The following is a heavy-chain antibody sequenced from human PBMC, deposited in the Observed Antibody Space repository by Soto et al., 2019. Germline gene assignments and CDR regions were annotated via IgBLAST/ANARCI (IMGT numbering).Heavy chain of an antibody. D-gene: IGHD3-22*01. J-gene: IGHJ6*04. CDR1: GYTFNTYD. Sequence: ASVKVSCKASGYTFNTYDMNWVRQATGQGLEWMGWMNAESGSTGFAQRFQGRITLPSHTSLNTLYMEVSSLTNEDTAVYFCARSGGSGYYSAHYYGMDVWGTGTTVTVSS. CDR2: MNAESGST. V-gene: IGHV1-8*01. CDR3: ARSGGSGYYSAHYYGMDV.